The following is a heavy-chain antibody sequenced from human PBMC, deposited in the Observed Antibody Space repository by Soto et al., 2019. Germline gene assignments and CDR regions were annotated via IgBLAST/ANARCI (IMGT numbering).Heavy chain of an antibody. CDR1: GFTSTSSA. CDR2: IVVGSGNT. J-gene: IGHJ6*02. V-gene: IGHV1-58*01. CDR3: AAGLGYCTNGVCYRGGYYYGMDV. Sequence: SVKVSCKASGFTSTSSAVQWVRQARGQRLEWIGWIVVGSGNTNYAQKFQEGVTITRDMSTSTAYMELSSLRSEDTAVYYCAAGLGYCTNGVCYRGGYYYGMDVWGQGTTVTVSS. D-gene: IGHD2-8*01.